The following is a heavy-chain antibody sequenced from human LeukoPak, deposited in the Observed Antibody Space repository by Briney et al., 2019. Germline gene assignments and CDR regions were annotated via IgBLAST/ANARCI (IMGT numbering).Heavy chain of an antibody. V-gene: IGHV3-30*04. CDR1: GFTFSSYS. D-gene: IGHD3-10*01. CDR2: LSYDGSNK. J-gene: IGHJ4*02. Sequence: GGSLRLSCAASGFTFSSYSMHWVRQAPGKGLEWVAVLSYDGSNKYYADSVKGRFTISRDNAKNSLYLQMNSLRVEDTAVYYCAKLAKYFYGSETYYFFEHWGQGTPVTASS. CDR3: AKLAKYFYGSETYYFFEH.